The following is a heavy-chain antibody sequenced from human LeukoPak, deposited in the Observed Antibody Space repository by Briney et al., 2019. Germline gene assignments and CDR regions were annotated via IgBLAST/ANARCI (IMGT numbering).Heavy chain of an antibody. CDR2: INPNSGGT. V-gene: IGHV1-2*02. Sequence: ASVKVSCKASGYTFTGYYMHWVRQAPGQGLEWMGWINPNSGGTNYAQKFQGRVTMTRDTSISTAYMELSRLRSDDTAVYYCARDEGSGSYYVDYWGQGTLVTVSS. J-gene: IGHJ4*02. D-gene: IGHD1-26*01. CDR3: ARDEGSGSYYVDY. CDR1: GYTFTGYY.